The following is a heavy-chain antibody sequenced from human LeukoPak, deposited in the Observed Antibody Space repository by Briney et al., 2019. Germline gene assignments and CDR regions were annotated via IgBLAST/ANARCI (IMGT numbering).Heavy chain of an antibody. CDR2: IDYSGST. CDR1: GGSFSGYY. J-gene: IGHJ4*02. CDR3: ARDKGHFDVDY. V-gene: IGHV4-34*01. D-gene: IGHD3-9*01. Sequence: SETLSLTCAVYGGSFSGYYWGWIRQPPGKGLEWMGSIDYSGSTYYIPSLKSRLTISLDTSKNQFSLKLSSVTAADTAVYYCARDKGHFDVDYWGQGTLVTVSS.